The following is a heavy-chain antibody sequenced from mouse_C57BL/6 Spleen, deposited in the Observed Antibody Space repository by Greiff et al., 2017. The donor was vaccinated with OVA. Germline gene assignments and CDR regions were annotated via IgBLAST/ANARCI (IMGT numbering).Heavy chain of an antibody. V-gene: IGHV2-5*01. CDR1: GFSLTSYG. CDR2: LWRGGST. CDR3: AKGDYYGSPDWFAY. Sequence: VMLVESGPGLVQPSQSLSITCTVSGFSLTSYGVHWVRQSPGKGLEWLGVLWRGGSTDYNAAFMSRLSITKDNSKSQVFFKMNSLQADDTAIYYCAKGDYYGSPDWFAYWGQGTLVTVSA. D-gene: IGHD1-1*01. J-gene: IGHJ3*01.